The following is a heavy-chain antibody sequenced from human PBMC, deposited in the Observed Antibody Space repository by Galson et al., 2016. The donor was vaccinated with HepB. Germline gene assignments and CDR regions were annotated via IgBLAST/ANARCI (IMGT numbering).Heavy chain of an antibody. V-gene: IGHV1-18*04. CDR3: ARGAHSYCTRTSCPSDYFYYMDV. CDR2: INPYNGNT. Sequence: SVKVSCKASGYPSSGYTFINYAISWVRQAPGQGLEWMGWINPYNGNTNYAQKVQGRVTMTTDTSTSTAYMELRSLRSDDTAAYFCARGAHSYCTRTSCPSDYFYYMDVWGNGTTVTVSS. J-gene: IGHJ6*03. CDR1: GYTFINYA. D-gene: IGHD2-2*01.